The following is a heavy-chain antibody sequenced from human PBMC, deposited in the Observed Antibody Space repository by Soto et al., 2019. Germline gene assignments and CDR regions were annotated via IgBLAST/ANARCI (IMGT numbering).Heavy chain of an antibody. D-gene: IGHD3-10*01. CDR1: GGSITDGGYY. Sequence: QVQLQESGPGLVKPSQTLSLTCTVSGGSITDGGYYWSWIRQHPGKGLEWIGYIYYSGSTYYNPPLESRLTLSVDTSKSQFSLKLSSVTAADTAVYYCARVSYYYGSGGADWGQGTLVTVSS. V-gene: IGHV4-31*03. CDR3: ARVSYYYGSGGAD. CDR2: IYYSGST. J-gene: IGHJ4*02.